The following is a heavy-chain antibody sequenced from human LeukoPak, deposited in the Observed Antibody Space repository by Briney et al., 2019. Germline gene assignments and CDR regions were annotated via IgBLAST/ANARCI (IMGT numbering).Heavy chain of an antibody. J-gene: IGHJ4*02. D-gene: IGHD3-9*01. CDR1: GFTFSSYG. CDR2: ISYDGSNK. V-gene: IGHV3-30*18. CDR3: AKDLARLRYFDWLLLDY. Sequence: GGSLRLSCAASGFTFSSYGMHWVRQAPGKGLEWVAVISYDGSNKYYADSVKGRFTISRDNSKNTLYLQMNSLRAEDTAVYYCAKDLARLRYFDWLLLDYWGQGTLVTVSS.